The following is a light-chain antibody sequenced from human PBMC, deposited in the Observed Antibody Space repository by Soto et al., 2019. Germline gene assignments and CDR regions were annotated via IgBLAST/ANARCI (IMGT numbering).Light chain of an antibody. CDR2: EVS. CDR1: SSDVGGYNY. J-gene: IGLJ2*01. CDR3: TSYAGTNNPVV. Sequence: QSVLTQPPSASGSPGQSVTISCTGTSSDVGGYNYVSWYRQHPGKAPKLMIYEVSKRPSGVPDRFSGSKSGNTASLTVSGLQGEDKADYYCTSYAGTNNPVVFGGGTKLTVL. V-gene: IGLV2-8*01.